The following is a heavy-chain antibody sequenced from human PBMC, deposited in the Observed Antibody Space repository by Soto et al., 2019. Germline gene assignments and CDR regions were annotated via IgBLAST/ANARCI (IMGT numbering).Heavy chain of an antibody. CDR2: IIPIFGTA. CDR3: AASYGSGYRAFDY. J-gene: IGHJ4*02. D-gene: IGHD3-10*01. CDR1: GGTFSSYA. Sequence: SVKVSCKASGGTFSSYAISWVRQAPGQGLEWMGGIIPIFGTANYAQKFQGRVTMTADKSTSTAYMELRSLRSDDTAMYFCAASYGSGYRAFDYWGQGALVTVSS. V-gene: IGHV1-69*06.